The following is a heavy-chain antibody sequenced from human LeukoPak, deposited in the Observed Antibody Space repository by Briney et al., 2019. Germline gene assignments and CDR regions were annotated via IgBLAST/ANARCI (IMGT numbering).Heavy chain of an antibody. D-gene: IGHD3-10*01. J-gene: IGHJ6*04. Sequence: GGSLSLSCAASGFTFSSYAMHWVRQAPGKGLKWVAVISYDGSNKYYADSVKGRFTISRDNSKNKLYLQMNSLRAEDTAVYYCARDQWFGELDYYYGMDVWGKGTTVTVSS. CDR2: ISYDGSNK. CDR1: GFTFSSYA. CDR3: ARDQWFGELDYYYGMDV. V-gene: IGHV3-30*04.